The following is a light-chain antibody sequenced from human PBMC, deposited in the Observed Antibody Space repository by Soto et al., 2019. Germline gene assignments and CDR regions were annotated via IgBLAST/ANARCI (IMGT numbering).Light chain of an antibody. CDR3: LQNHDYPRT. J-gene: IGKJ2*01. V-gene: IGKV1-6*01. CDR1: QAIESN. CDR2: AAS. Sequence: AIQMTQSPSSLSASVGDRVSIACRASQAIESNLGWFQQKPGKAPKLLIYAASTLHTGVPSRFSGSGSGTDFTLTISSLQPEDFAVYYCLQNHDYPRTFGQGTKLEIK.